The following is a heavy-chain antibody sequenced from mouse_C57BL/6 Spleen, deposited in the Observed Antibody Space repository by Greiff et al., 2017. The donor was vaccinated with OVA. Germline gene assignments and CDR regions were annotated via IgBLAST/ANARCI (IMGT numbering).Heavy chain of an antibody. V-gene: IGHV3-6*01. CDR1: GYSITSGYY. D-gene: IGHD2-4*01. J-gene: IGHJ4*01. CDR2: ISYDGSN. CDR3: ARGEGLRPRAMDY. Sequence: EVQLVESGPGLVKPSQSLSLTCSVTGYSITSGYYWNWIRQFPGNKLEWMGYISYDGSNNYNPSLKNRISITRDTSKNQFFLKLNSVTTEDTATYYCARGEGLRPRAMDYWGQGTSVTVSS.